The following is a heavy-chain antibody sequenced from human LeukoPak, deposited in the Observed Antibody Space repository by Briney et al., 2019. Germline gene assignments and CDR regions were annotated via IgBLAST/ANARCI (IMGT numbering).Heavy chain of an antibody. J-gene: IGHJ4*02. CDR3: AKQIGYCSGGNCYFTY. CDR1: GFTFNKFA. CDR2: IIENGGET. D-gene: IGHD2-15*01. Sequence: GGSLRLSCAASGFTFNKFAMSWVRQAPGKGLEWVSGIIENGGETYYADSVRGRFTISRDNPKNTLYLQMNSLRAEDTAVYYCAKQIGYCSGGNCYFTYWGQGTLVTVSS. V-gene: IGHV3-23*01.